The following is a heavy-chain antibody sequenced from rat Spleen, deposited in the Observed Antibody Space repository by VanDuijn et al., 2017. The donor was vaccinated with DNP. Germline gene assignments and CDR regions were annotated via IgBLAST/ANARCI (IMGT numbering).Heavy chain of an antibody. Sequence: EVQLVESGGGLVQPGRSLKLSSVASGFTFSDHNMAWVRQAPKKGLEWVATISFDGRSTFYRDSVRGRVTISRENAKSVLFLEMGSLRSEDTATYYCARHDYDRPNDFYGMDVWGQGTSVIVSS. D-gene: IGHD1-12*01. V-gene: IGHV5-7*01. CDR2: ISFDGRST. CDR3: ARHDYDRPNDFYGMDV. J-gene: IGHJ4*01. CDR1: GFTFSDHN.